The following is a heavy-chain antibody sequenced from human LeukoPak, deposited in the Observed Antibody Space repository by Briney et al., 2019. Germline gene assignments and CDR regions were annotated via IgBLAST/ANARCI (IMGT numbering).Heavy chain of an antibody. Sequence: SETLSLTCTVSGGSISGYYWSWIRQPAGKGLEWIGRIYTSGRTNYNPSLKGRVTMSVDTSKNQFSLKLTSVTAADTAVYYCAREGNIIRFLNDWGQGTLVTVSS. J-gene: IGHJ4*02. V-gene: IGHV4-4*07. CDR1: GGSISGYY. CDR2: IYTSGRT. D-gene: IGHD3-3*01. CDR3: AREGNIIRFLND.